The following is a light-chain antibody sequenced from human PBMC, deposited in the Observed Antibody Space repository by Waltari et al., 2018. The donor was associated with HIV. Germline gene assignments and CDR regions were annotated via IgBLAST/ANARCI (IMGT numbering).Light chain of an antibody. CDR1: QSVLHSSNSNNY. Sequence: DIVMTQSPDSLVVSLGERTTINCKYSQSVLHSSNSNNYLAWYQQKPGKPPKLLIYWAASLRSGVPDRFSSSGSGTEFTLSVSSLQGDDVAVYYCQRYFMYSRTFGQGTKVEIQ. CDR3: QRYFMYSRT. CDR2: WAA. V-gene: IGKV4-1*01. J-gene: IGKJ1*01.